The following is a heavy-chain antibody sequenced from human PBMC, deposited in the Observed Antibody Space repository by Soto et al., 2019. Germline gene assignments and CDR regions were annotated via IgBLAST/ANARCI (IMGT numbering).Heavy chain of an antibody. J-gene: IGHJ6*02. V-gene: IGHV3-15*07. CDR2: IKSKTDGGTT. D-gene: IGHD3-3*01. CDR1: GFTFSNAW. Sequence: GGSLRLSCAASGFTFSNAWMNWVRQAPGKGLEWVGRIKSKTDGGTTDYAAPVKGRFTISRDDSKNTLYLQMNSLKTEDTAVYYCTTDPYYDFWSGYYIPSGMDVWGQGTTVTVSS. CDR3: TTDPYYDFWSGYYIPSGMDV.